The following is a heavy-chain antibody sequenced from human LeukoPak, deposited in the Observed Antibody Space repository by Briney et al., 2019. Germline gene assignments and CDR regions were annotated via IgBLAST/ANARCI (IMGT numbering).Heavy chain of an antibody. V-gene: IGHV1-2*02. CDR2: INPNSGGT. Sequence: ASVKVSCKASGYTFTSYDINWVRQATGQGLEWMGWINPNSGGTNYAQKFQGRVTMTRDTSISTAYMELSRLRSDDTAVYYCAREAKGAAFDIWGQGTMVTVSS. J-gene: IGHJ3*02. CDR1: GYTFTSYD. CDR3: AREAKGAAFDI.